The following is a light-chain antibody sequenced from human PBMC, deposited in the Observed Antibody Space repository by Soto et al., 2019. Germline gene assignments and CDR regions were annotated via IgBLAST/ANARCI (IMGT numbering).Light chain of an antibody. CDR3: QQRSTWPT. CDR2: DAS. V-gene: IGKV3-11*01. CDR1: KSVDFH. J-gene: IGKJ5*01. Sequence: VLTQSPATLSLSPGKRATRSCRASKSVDFHLAWYQQKPGQAPRLLIYDASVRATGTPARFSGSGSGTAFTLTISSLEPEDFALYYCQQRSTWPTFGQGTRLEI.